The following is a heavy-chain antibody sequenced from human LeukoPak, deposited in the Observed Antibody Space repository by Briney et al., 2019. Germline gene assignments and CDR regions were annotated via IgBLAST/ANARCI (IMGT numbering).Heavy chain of an antibody. CDR1: GFTFSDYY. Sequence: GGSLRLSCAASGFTFSDYYMSWIRQAPGKGLEWVSYISSSGSTIYYADSVKGRFTISRDNAKNSLYLQMNSLRAEDTAVYYCARDDCSSTSCRNWFDPWGQGTLVTVSS. J-gene: IGHJ5*02. D-gene: IGHD2-2*01. CDR3: ARDDCSSTSCRNWFDP. CDR2: ISSSGSTI. V-gene: IGHV3-11*01.